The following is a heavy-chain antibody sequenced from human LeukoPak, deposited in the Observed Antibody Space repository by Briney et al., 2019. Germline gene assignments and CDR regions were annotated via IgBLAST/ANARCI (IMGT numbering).Heavy chain of an antibody. CDR2: IYTSGST. D-gene: IGHD6-19*01. J-gene: IGHJ5*02. Sequence: SQTLSLTCTVSGGSISSGSYYWSWIRQPAGKGLEWIGRIYTSGSTNYNPSLKSRVTISVDTSKNQFSLKLSSVTAADTAVYYCARDRRSGWHGNWFDPWGQGTLVTVSS. CDR3: ARDRRSGWHGNWFDP. CDR1: GGSISSGSYY. V-gene: IGHV4-61*02.